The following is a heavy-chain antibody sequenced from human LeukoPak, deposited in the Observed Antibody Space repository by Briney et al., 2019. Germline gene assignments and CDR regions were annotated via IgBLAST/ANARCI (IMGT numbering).Heavy chain of an antibody. J-gene: IGHJ4*02. V-gene: IGHV3-30*04. CDR1: GFIFSNYA. CDR2: ISYDGSNK. CDR3: ARSYYDILTGYGEVDY. Sequence: AGGSLRLSCAASGFIFSNYAMHWVRQAPGKRLEWVAVISYDGSNKYYADSVKGRFTISRDNSKNTLSLQMNSLRAEDTAVYYCARSYYDILTGYGEVDYWGQGTLVTVSS. D-gene: IGHD3-9*01.